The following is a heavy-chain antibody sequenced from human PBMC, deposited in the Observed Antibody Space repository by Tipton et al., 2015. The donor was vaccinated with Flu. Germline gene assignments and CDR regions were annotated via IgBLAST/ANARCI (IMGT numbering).Heavy chain of an antibody. D-gene: IGHD1-26*01. V-gene: IGHV3-74*01. J-gene: IGHJ5*02. CDR3: AREGSSTPNWFDP. Sequence: SLRLSCAASGFTFSGYEMHWVRQAPGKGLVWVSRINSDGSSTSYADSVKGRFTISRDNAKNTLYLQMNSLRAEDTAVYYCAREGSSTPNWFDPWGQGTLVTVSS. CDR2: INSDGSST. CDR1: GFTFSGYE.